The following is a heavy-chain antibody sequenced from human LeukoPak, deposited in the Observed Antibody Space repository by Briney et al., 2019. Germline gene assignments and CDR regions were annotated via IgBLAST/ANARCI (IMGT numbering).Heavy chain of an antibody. CDR1: GGTFSSYA. CDR3: ARPSVPAYYYGSGSNNWFDP. CDR2: IIPIFGTA. V-gene: IGHV1-69*06. Sequence: ASVKVSCKASGGTFSSYAISWVRQAPGQGLEWMGRIIPIFGTANYAQKFQGRVTITADKSTSTAYMELSSLRSEDTAVYYCARPSVPAYYYGSGSNNWFDPWGQGTLVTVSS. D-gene: IGHD3-10*01. J-gene: IGHJ5*02.